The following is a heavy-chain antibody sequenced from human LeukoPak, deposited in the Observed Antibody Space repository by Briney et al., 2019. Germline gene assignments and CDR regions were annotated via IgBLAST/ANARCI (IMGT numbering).Heavy chain of an antibody. CDR2: ISSSGSTK. V-gene: IGHV3-48*04. D-gene: IGHD2-2*01. CDR1: GFTFSSYS. CDR3: ATYCSSTSCYKTRYMDV. Sequence: GGSLRLSRAASGFTFSSYSMNWVRQAPGKGLEWLSYISSSGSTKYYADSVKGRFTISRDNAENSLYLQMNSLRAEDTAVYYCATYCSSTSCYKTRYMDVWGQGATVTVSS. J-gene: IGHJ6*02.